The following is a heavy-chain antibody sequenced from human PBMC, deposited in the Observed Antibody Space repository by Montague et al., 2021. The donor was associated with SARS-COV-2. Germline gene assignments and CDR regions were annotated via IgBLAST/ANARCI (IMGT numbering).Heavy chain of an antibody. D-gene: IGHD3-10*01. V-gene: IGHV4-39*07. CDR3: AKDGEALAWGTFDI. CDR2: VDYSGLT. CDR1: RDSISSHNYF. Sequence: SETLSLTCTVSRDSISSHNYFWAWIRQPPGKGLEWIGSVDYSGLTFYNPSLEGRVTISVDTSKKQFSLNVNSVTAADTAVYYCAKDGEALAWGTFDIWGQGTMVTVSS. J-gene: IGHJ3*02.